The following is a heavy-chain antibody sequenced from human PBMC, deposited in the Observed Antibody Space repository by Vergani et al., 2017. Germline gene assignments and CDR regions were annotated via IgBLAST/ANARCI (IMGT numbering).Heavy chain of an antibody. J-gene: IGHJ4*02. CDR2: IYTSGST. Sequence: QVQLQESGPGLVKPSQTLSLTCTVSGGSISSGSYYWSWIRQPAGKGLEWIGRIYTSGSTNYNPSLKSRVTISVDTSKNQFSLKLSSVTAADTAVYYCARITPSYDSYGDLTDYWGQGTLVTVSS. CDR3: ARITPSYDSYGDLTDY. CDR1: GGSISSGSYY. D-gene: IGHD5-18*01. V-gene: IGHV4-61*02.